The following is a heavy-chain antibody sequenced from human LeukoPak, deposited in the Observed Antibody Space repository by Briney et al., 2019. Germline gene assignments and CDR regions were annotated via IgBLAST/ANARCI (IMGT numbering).Heavy chain of an antibody. J-gene: IGHJ4*02. CDR2: MNPNSGNT. Sequence: GASVKVSCKASGYTFTSYDINWVRQATGQGLEWMGWMNPNSGNTGYAQKFQGRVTITADESTSTAYMELSSLRSEDTAVYYCARDGGYSGYGGHYYFDYWGQGTLVTVSS. D-gene: IGHD5-12*01. V-gene: IGHV1-8*03. CDR1: GYTFTSYD. CDR3: ARDGGYSGYGGHYYFDY.